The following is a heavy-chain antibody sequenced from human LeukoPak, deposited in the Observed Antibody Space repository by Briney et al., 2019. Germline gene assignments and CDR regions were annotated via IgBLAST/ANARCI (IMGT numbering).Heavy chain of an antibody. V-gene: IGHV3-21*01. CDR1: GFTFSSYS. J-gene: IGHJ4*02. CDR2: SSSSSSYI. Sequence: GGSLRLSCAASGFTFSSYSMNWVRQAPGKGLEWVSSSSSSSSYIYYADSVKGRLTISRDNAKNSLYLQMNSLRAEVTSAYYCARGAGRGLDYWGPGTLVTASS. CDR3: ARGAGRGLDY.